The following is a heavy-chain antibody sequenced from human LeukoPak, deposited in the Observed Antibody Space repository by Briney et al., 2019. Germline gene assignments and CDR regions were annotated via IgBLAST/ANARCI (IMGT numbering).Heavy chain of an antibody. Sequence: PGGSLRLSCAASGFTFSNYWMNWVRQAPGKGLEWVANIKQDGGEKSYVDSVKGRFTISRDNAKNSLHLQMNSLRAEDTAVYYCAKAGEQQLVRHQKSDYYYYYYMDVWRKGTTVTVSS. J-gene: IGHJ6*03. D-gene: IGHD6-13*01. CDR2: IKQDGGEK. CDR1: GFTFSNYW. CDR3: AKAGEQQLVRHQKSDYYYYYYMDV. V-gene: IGHV3-7*01.